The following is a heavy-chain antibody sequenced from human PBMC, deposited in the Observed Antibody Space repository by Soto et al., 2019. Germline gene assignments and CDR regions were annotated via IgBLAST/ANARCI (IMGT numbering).Heavy chain of an antibody. Sequence: GGSLRLSCAASGFTFSSYGMHWVRQAPGKGLEWVAVISYDGSNKYYADSVKGRFTISRDNSKNTLYLQMNSLRAEDTAVYYCANSGPTVHYYYYYMDVWGKGTTVTVSS. CDR3: ANSGPTVHYYYYYMDV. J-gene: IGHJ6*03. V-gene: IGHV3-30*18. CDR1: GFTFSSYG. CDR2: ISYDGSNK.